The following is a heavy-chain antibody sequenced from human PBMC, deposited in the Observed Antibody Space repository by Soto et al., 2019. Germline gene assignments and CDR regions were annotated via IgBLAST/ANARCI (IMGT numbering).Heavy chain of an antibody. J-gene: IGHJ6*02. CDR3: ARDLRPDTAMVPYNGMHV. Sequence: ASVKVSCEASGGTVSTYTITWVRQAPGQGLEWMGIINPSGGSTSYAQKFQGRVTMTRDTSTSTVYMELSSLRSEDTAVYYCARDLRPDTAMVPYNGMHVRGQGTTVTVSS. CDR2: INPSGGST. D-gene: IGHD5-18*01. V-gene: IGHV1-46*01. CDR1: GGTVSTYT.